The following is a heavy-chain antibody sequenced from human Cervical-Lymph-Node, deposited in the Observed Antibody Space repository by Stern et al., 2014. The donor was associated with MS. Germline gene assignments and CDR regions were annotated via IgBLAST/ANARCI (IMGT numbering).Heavy chain of an antibody. CDR1: GYSFTSYS. V-gene: IGHV3-30*04. D-gene: IGHD6-13*01. CDR2: MSHYGNNI. Sequence: VHLVESGGAVIQPGRSLQVSCKGSGYSFTSYSMHCVRQTPCKGLECLALMSHYGNNIHYGDSVKVRFIISSDNPKNTLYLKMNNMTAEDTAMFFCARAIATGGNYRLDLWGQGTMVIVS. J-gene: IGHJ3*01. CDR3: ARAIATGGNYRLDL.